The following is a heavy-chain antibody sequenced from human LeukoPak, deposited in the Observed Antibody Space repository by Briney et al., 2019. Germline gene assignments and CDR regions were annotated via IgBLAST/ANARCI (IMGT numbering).Heavy chain of an antibody. V-gene: IGHV4-30-4*01. J-gene: IGHJ5*02. CDR3: ARVVTMIVVVT. CDR1: GGSISSGDYY. D-gene: IGHD3-22*01. CDR2: IYYSGST. Sequence: SETLSLTCTVSGGSISSGDYYWSWIRQPPGKGLEWIGYIYYSGSTYYNPSLKSRVTISVDTSKNQFSLKLSSVTAADTAVYYCARVVTMIVVVTWGQGTLVTVSS.